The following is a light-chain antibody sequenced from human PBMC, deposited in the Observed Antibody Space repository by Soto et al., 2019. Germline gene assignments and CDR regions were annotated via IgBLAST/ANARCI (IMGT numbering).Light chain of an antibody. CDR2: DAS. CDR1: QDIGNY. CDR3: QQYHNLPPLT. J-gene: IGKJ4*01. V-gene: IGKV1-33*01. Sequence: DIQMTQSPSSLSASVGDRVTITCQASQDIGNYLNWYQQKPGRAPKLLINDASHLETGVPTRFSGSGAVTDFTFTISSLQPEDVAVYYCQQYHNLPPLTFGGGTKVELK.